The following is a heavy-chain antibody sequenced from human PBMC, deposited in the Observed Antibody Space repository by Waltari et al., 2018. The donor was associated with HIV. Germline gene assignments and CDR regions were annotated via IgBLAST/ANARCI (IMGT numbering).Heavy chain of an antibody. V-gene: IGHV4-34*01. D-gene: IGHD4-17*01. CDR2: INHSGST. Sequence: QVQLQQWGAGLLKPSETLSLTCAVYGGSFSGYYWSWIRQPPGKGVEWIGEINHSGSTNYNPSLKSRVTISVDTSKNQFSLKLSSVTAADTAVYYCARGSGYGDPGDYYGMDVWGQGTTVTVSS. CDR1: GGSFSGYY. J-gene: IGHJ6*02. CDR3: ARGSGYGDPGDYYGMDV.